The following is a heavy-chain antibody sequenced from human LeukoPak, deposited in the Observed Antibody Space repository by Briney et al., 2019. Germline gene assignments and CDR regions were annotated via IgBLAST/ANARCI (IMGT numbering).Heavy chain of an antibody. CDR1: GGSISSYY. CDR3: AGDGGYSYGHYYYYGMDV. V-gene: IGHV4-59*01. D-gene: IGHD5-18*01. Sequence: SETLSLTCTVSGGSISSYYWSWIRQPPGKGLEWIGYIYYSGSTNYNPSLKSRVTISVDTSKNQFSLKLSSVTAADTAVYYCAGDGGYSYGHYYYYGMDVWGQGTTVTVSS. J-gene: IGHJ6*02. CDR2: IYYSGST.